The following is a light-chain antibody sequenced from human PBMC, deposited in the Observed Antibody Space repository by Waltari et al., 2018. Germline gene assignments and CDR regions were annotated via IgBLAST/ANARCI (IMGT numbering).Light chain of an antibody. Sequence: DIQMTQSPSSLSASVGGRVTITCRASQSISSYVNWYQQKPGRASKLLICAASILQRGVRSRFSGSGSGTDFTLTISSLQPEDFATYYCQQSYTIPQAFGQGTKLEI. CDR3: QQSYTIPQA. J-gene: IGKJ2*01. CDR2: AAS. V-gene: IGKV1-39*01. CDR1: QSISSY.